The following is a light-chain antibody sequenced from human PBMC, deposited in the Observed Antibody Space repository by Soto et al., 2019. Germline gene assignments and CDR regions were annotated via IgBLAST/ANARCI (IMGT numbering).Light chain of an antibody. CDR1: QSISSW. CDR3: EQYNRYYT. J-gene: IGKJ1*01. Sequence: IQMTQSPSTLSASVGDRVTITCRASQSISSWLAWYQQKPGKAPKLLIYKASSLESGVPSRFSGSGSGTDFTLTISSLQPDDFAAYYCEQYNRYYTFGQGTKVEIK. CDR2: KAS. V-gene: IGKV1-5*03.